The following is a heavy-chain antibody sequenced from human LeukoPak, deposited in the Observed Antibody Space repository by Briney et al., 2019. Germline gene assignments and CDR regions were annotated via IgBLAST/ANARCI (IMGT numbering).Heavy chain of an antibody. J-gene: IGHJ4*02. Sequence: SETLSLTCAVYGGSFSGYYWSWIRQPPGKGLEWIGEINHSGSTNYNPSLKSRVTISVDTSKNQFSLKLSSVTAADTAVYYCAGVLSGSYHQHDYWGQGTLVTVSS. CDR2: INHSGST. V-gene: IGHV4-34*01. CDR1: GGSFSGYY. CDR3: AGVLSGSYHQHDY. D-gene: IGHD1-26*01.